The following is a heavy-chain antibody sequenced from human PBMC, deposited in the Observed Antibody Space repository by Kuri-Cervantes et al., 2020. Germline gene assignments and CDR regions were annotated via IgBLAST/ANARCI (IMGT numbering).Heavy chain of an antibody. CDR1: GFSLSTSGVG. J-gene: IGHJ4*02. D-gene: IGHD3-22*01. CDR2: IYWDDDK. Sequence: SGPTLVKPTQTLTLTCTFSGFSLSTSGVGVGWIRQPPGKALEWLALIYWDDDKRYSPSLKSRLTITKDTSKNQVVLTMTNMDPVDTATYYCARIRVNYYDSSGYYSDYWGQGTLVTVSS. CDR3: ARIRVNYYDSSGYYSDY. V-gene: IGHV2-5*02.